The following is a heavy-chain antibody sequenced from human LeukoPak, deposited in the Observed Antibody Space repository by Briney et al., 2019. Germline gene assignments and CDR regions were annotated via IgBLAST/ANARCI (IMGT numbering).Heavy chain of an antibody. J-gene: IGHJ4*02. CDR1: GYTFTGYY. V-gene: IGHV1-2*02. D-gene: IGHD2-21*01. CDR3: ARVYSLGRPYYFDY. CDR2: INPNSGGT. Sequence: GASVKVSCKASGYTFTGYYMHWVRQAPGQGLEWMGWINPNSGGTNYAQKFQGRVTMTRDTSISTAYMELSRLRSDDTAVYYCARVYSLGRPYYFDYWGQGTLVTVSS.